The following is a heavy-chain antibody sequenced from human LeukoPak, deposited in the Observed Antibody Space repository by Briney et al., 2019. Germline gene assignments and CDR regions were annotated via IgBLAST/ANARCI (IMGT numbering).Heavy chain of an antibody. CDR1: GYTFTSYG. J-gene: IGHJ5*02. Sequence: ASVKVSCKASGYTFTSYGISWVRQAPGQGLECMGWINPNSGGTNYAQKFQGRVTMTRDTSISTAYMELSRLRSDDTAVYYCARERTTGTTEDWFDPWGQGTQVIVSS. CDR3: ARERTTGTTEDWFDP. V-gene: IGHV1-2*02. D-gene: IGHD1-7*01. CDR2: INPNSGGT.